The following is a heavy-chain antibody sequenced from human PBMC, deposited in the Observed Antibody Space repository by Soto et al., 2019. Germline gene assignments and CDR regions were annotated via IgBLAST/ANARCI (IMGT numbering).Heavy chain of an antibody. CDR3: ARQGLRQQLATFDY. D-gene: IGHD6-13*01. CDR2: IYYSGST. V-gene: IGHV4-39*01. CDR1: GGSISSSSYY. Sequence: QLQLQESGPGLMKPSETLSLTCTVSGGSISSSSYYWGWIRQPPGKGLEWIGSIYYSGSTYYNPSLKSRVTISVDTSKNQFSLKLSSVTAADTAVYYCARQGLRQQLATFDYWGQGTLVTVSS. J-gene: IGHJ4*02.